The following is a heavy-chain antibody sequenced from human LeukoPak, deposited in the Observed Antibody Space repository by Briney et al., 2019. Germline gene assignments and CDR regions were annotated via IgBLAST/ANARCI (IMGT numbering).Heavy chain of an antibody. Sequence: SVKVSCKTSGGTFLSHTFSWVRQAPGHGLEWIGKITPVIETANYAQTFQGRVSIYTDKATTTVYMDLSGLRPDDTAEYYCARANLRGSNYNWFDPWGQGTRVIVSS. D-gene: IGHD3-10*01. CDR1: GGTFLSHT. CDR3: ARANLRGSNYNWFDP. J-gene: IGHJ5*02. CDR2: ITPVIETA. V-gene: IGHV1-69*08.